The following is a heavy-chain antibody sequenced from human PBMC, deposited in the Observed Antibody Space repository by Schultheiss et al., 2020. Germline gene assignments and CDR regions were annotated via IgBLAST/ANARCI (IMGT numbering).Heavy chain of an antibody. J-gene: IGHJ3*02. Sequence: SETLSLTCTVSGGSISSYYWSWIRQPPGKGLEWIGEINHSGSTNYNPSLKSRVTISVDTSKNQFSLKLSSVTAADTAVYYCARAWHYDSSVPDDAFDIWGQGTMVTVSS. CDR3: ARAWHYDSSVPDDAFDI. V-gene: IGHV4-34*09. CDR1: GGSISSYY. CDR2: INHSGST. D-gene: IGHD3-22*01.